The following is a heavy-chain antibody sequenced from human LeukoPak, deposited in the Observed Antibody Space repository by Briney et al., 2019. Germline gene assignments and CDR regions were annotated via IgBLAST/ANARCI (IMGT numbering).Heavy chain of an antibody. V-gene: IGHV3-23*01. CDR3: AKGERVWGTTVTIGDY. D-gene: IGHD4-11*01. CDR1: GFTFSSYA. Sequence: PGGSLRLSCAASGFTFSSYAMSWVRQAPGKGLEWVSAISGSGGSTYYADFVKGRFTISRDNSKNTLYLQMNSLRAEDTAVYYCAKGERVWGTTVTIGDYWGQGTLVTVSS. CDR2: ISGSGGST. J-gene: IGHJ4*02.